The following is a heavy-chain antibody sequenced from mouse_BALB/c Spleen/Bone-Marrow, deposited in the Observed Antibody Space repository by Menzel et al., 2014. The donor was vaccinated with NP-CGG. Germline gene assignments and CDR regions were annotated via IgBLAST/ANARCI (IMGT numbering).Heavy chain of an antibody. Sequence: EVHLVESGGGLVQPGGSRKLSCAASGFTFSSFGMHWVRQAPEKGLEGVAYISSGSTAICYADTVKGRFTISRDNPKNTLFLQMTSLRSEDTAMYYCARGGNWDDFDVWGAGTTVTVSS. CDR3: ARGGNWDDFDV. J-gene: IGHJ1*01. CDR2: ISSGSTAI. CDR1: GFTFSSFG. D-gene: IGHD4-1*01. V-gene: IGHV5-17*02.